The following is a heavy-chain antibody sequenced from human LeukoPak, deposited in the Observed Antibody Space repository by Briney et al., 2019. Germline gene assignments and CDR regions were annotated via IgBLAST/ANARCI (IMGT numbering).Heavy chain of an antibody. CDR3: ARHLTYYYESRGQPYFDY. J-gene: IGHJ4*02. V-gene: IGHV4-38-2*02. D-gene: IGHD3-22*01. CDR2: IYHSGST. Sequence: NPSETLSLTCTVSGYSISSGYYWGWIRQPPGKGLEWIGSIYHSGSTYYNPSLKSRVTISVDTSKNQFSLKLSSVTAADTAVFYCARHLTYYYESRGQPYFDYWGQGTLVTVSS. CDR1: GYSISSGYY.